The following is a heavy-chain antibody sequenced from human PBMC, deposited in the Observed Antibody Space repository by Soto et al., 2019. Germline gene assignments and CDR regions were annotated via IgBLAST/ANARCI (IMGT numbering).Heavy chain of an antibody. CDR2: IYPGGNT. Sequence: EVQLVESGGGLIQPGGSLRLSCAASGFTVSTKYMNWVRQAPGSGLEWVSVIYPGGNTYYTDSVKGRFTISRDSCRNTMFLQMNRLRAEDTALYYCAGETYYYGSGNYGWFDPWGQGTLVTVSS. J-gene: IGHJ5*02. CDR3: AGETYYYGSGNYGWFDP. V-gene: IGHV3-53*01. CDR1: GFTVSTKY. D-gene: IGHD3-10*01.